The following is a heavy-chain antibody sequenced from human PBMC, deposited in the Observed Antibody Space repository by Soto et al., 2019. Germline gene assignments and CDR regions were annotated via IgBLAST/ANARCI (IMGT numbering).Heavy chain of an antibody. V-gene: IGHV1-69*13. CDR1: GGTFSSYA. D-gene: IGHD3-22*01. CDR2: IIPIFGTA. Sequence: GASVKVSCKASGGTFSSYAISWVRQAPGQGLEWMGGIIPIFGTANYAQKFQGRVTITAGESTSTAYMELSSLRSEDTAVYYCARAVAYDSSGSVFDYWGQGTLVTVSS. CDR3: ARAVAYDSSGSVFDY. J-gene: IGHJ4*02.